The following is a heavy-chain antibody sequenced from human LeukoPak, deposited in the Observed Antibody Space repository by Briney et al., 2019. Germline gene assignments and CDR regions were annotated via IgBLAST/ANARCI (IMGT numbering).Heavy chain of an antibody. CDR1: GYTFTDYT. D-gene: IGHD3-22*01. CDR2: INGGSGNT. J-gene: IGHJ4*02. CDR3: ANPRYDSSGHYYVD. Sequence: ASVNVSCKASGYTFTDYTMHWLRQAPGQRLDWMGWINGGSGNTKYSPEFQGRVTITRDTSASTAYMELSSLRSEDTAVYYCANPRYDSSGHYYVDWGQGTLVTVSS. V-gene: IGHV1-3*01.